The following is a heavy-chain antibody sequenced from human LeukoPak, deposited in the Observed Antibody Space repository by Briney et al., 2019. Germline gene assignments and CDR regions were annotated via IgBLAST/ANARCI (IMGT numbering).Heavy chain of an antibody. V-gene: IGHV5-51*01. J-gene: IGHJ6*03. CDR2: SYPSDSDT. D-gene: IGHD6-13*01. CDR3: ARTAAAGTRDYYYYYMDV. Sequence: GESLQISCKGSGYSFTSYWIGWVRQMPRKGLEWMGISYPSDSDTRSSPSSQGQVTISADTSISTAYLQWSSLKASDTAMYYCARTAAAGTRDYYYYYMDVWGKGTTVSASS. CDR1: GYSFTSYW.